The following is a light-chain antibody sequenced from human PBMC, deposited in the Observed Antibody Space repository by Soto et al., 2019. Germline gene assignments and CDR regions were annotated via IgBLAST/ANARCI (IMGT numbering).Light chain of an antibody. Sequence: DIPMTQSPSTLSASVGDRVTITCRASQSISSWLAWYQQKPGKAPKLLIYKASTFKSGVPSRFSGSGSGTEFTLTISSLQPDDFATYYCQQYNSYWTFGQGTKVEIK. CDR3: QQYNSYWT. CDR1: QSISSW. V-gene: IGKV1-5*03. J-gene: IGKJ1*01. CDR2: KAS.